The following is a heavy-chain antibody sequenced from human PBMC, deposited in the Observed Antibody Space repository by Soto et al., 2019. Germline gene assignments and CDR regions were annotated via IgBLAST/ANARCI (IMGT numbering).Heavy chain of an antibody. Sequence: VQLVESGGGLVKPGGSLRLSCAASGFTFSTYSMNWVRQAPGQGLEWVSSITSSSSDKYYEDSVRGRFSVSRDNAKNSLYLQIASLRAEDTAVYYCARDQRGFGGNYGMDVWGQGTTVTVSS. CDR3: ARDQRGFGGNYGMDV. CDR2: ITSSSSDK. CDR1: GFTFSTYS. J-gene: IGHJ6*02. V-gene: IGHV3-21*02. D-gene: IGHD3-10*01.